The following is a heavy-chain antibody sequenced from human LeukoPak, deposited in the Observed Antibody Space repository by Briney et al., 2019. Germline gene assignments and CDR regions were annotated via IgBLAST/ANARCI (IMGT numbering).Heavy chain of an antibody. CDR3: ARRNPSYGSGSVDY. V-gene: IGHV4-34*01. CDR2: INHSGST. Sequence: SETLSLTCAVYGESFSGYYWSWSRQPPGMGLEWIGEINHSGSTNYNPSLKSRVTISVDTSKNQFSLKLSSVTAADTAVYYCARRNPSYGSGSVDYWGQGTLVTVSS. D-gene: IGHD3-10*01. CDR1: GESFSGYY. J-gene: IGHJ4*02.